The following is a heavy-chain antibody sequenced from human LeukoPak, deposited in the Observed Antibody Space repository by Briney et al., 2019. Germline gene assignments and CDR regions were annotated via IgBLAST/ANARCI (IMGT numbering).Heavy chain of an antibody. Sequence: PGGSLRLSCAASGFTFSSYWMSWVRQAPGKGLEWVANIKQDGSEEYYVDSVKGRFTISRDNAKNSLYLQMNSLRAEDTAVYYCARDGEGYSYGSYFDYWGQGTLVTVSS. CDR1: GFTFSSYW. V-gene: IGHV3-7*01. CDR2: IKQDGSEE. D-gene: IGHD5-18*01. CDR3: ARDGEGYSYGSYFDY. J-gene: IGHJ4*02.